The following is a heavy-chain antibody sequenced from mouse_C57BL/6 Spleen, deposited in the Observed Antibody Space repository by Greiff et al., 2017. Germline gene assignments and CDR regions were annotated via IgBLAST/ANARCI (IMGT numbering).Heavy chain of an antibody. CDR1: GYSITSGYY. D-gene: IGHD1-1*01. CDR2: ISYDGSN. Sequence: ESGPGLVKPSQSLSITCSVTGYSITSGYYWNWIRQFPGNKLEWMGYISYDGSNNYNPSLKNRISITRDTSKNQFFLKLNSVTTEDTATYYCARAPITTVVPDYWGQGTTLTVSS. J-gene: IGHJ2*01. CDR3: ARAPITTVVPDY. V-gene: IGHV3-6*01.